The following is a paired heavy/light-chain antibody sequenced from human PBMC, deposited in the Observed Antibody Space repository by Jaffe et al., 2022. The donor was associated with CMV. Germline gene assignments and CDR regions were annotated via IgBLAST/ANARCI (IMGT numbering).Heavy chain of an antibody. Sequence: EVQLVESGGGLVKPGGSLRLSCGASGFTFSKAWMAWVRQAPGKGPEWVGRIRSNADGGTPEYIVPVKGRFTISRDDSINTLYLQMNSLKMEDTAVYYCTPLLRSSVDVWGQGTAVTVSS. J-gene: IGHJ6*02. CDR2: IRSNADGGTP. CDR3: TPLLRSSVDV. CDR1: GFTFSKAW. V-gene: IGHV3-15*01. D-gene: IGHD3-3*01.
Light chain of an antibody. V-gene: IGKV2-24*01. Sequence: DIVMTQTPLSSPVTLGQPASISCRSSQSLVHSDGNTYLSWLQRRPGQPPRLLIYKISNRFSGVPDRFSGSGAGTDFTLQISTVEAEDVGVYYCTQATQFPYTFGQGTRLEIK. CDR3: TQATQFPYT. J-gene: IGKJ2*01. CDR1: QSLVHSDGNTY. CDR2: KIS.